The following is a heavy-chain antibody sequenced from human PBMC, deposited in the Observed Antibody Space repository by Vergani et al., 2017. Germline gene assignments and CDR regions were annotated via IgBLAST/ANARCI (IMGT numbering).Heavy chain of an antibody. V-gene: IGHV7-4-1*02. J-gene: IGHJ5*02. CDR1: GYTFTNYA. D-gene: IGHD2-15*01. CDR2: INSNSGNP. CDR3: LRTRSRACTCGSCYSGCFDP. Sequence: QVQLVQSGSEVKKPGASVKVSCRASGYTFTNYALNWVRQAPGQGLEWLGWINSNSGNPTYAQGFKGRFVFSLDSSVSTSYLQINSLQPEDTAVYYCLRTRSRACTCGSCYSGCFDPWGQGTLVTVSS.